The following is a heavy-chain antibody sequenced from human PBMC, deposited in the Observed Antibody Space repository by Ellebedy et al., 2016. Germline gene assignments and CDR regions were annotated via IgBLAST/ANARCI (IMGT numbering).Heavy chain of an antibody. D-gene: IGHD6-19*01. J-gene: IGHJ4*02. CDR3: ARGISSGGWWGDYFDY. CDR1: GYTFTSYA. V-gene: IGHV1-3*01. Sequence: ASVKVSCKASGYTFTSYAMHWVRQAPGQRLEWMGWINAGNGNTKYSQKFQGRVTITRDTSASTAYMELSSLRSEDTAVYYCARGISSGGWWGDYFDYWGQGTLVTVSS. CDR2: INAGNGNT.